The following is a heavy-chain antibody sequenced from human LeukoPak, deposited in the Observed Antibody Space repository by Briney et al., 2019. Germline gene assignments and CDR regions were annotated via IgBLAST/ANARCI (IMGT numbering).Heavy chain of an antibody. CDR1: GFTVSNNY. CDR2: IYNGGST. Sequence: GGSLRLSCAASGFTVSNNYMTWVRQAPGKGLEWVSVIYNGGSTYYANSVKGRFTISRDGSKNTLYLQMNSLRAEDTAVYYCARININHILIDWFDPWGQGTLVTVSS. J-gene: IGHJ5*02. CDR3: ARININHILIDWFDP. V-gene: IGHV3-53*01. D-gene: IGHD3-3*02.